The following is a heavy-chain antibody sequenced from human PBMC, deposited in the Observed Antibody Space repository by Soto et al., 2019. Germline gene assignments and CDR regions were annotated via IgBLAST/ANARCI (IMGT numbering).Heavy chain of an antibody. CDR1: GFTVSSNY. V-gene: IGHV3-53*04. CDR3: ARYSGTRGSDY. Sequence: EVQLVESGGGLVQPGGSLRLSCAASGFTVSSNYLSWVRQAPGKGLEWVSVIYSGGNTYYADSVKGRFTISRHNSKNTLYLQMNSLRAEDTAMYYCARYSGTRGSDYWVQGTLVTVSS. CDR2: IYSGGNT. D-gene: IGHD1-1*01. J-gene: IGHJ4*02.